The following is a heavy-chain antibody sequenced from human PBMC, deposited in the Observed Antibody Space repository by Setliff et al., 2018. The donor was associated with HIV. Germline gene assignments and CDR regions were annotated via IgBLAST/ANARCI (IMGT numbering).Heavy chain of an antibody. CDR2: INHSGST. D-gene: IGHD3-10*01. V-gene: IGHV4-34*01. CDR3: ARRGSGFFHYYYYMDV. J-gene: IGHJ6*03. Sequence: SETLSLTCAVYGGSFSGYYWNWIRQPPGKGLEWIGEINHSGSTNYNPSLKSRVTISVDTSKNQFSLKLSSVTAADTAVYYCARRGSGFFHYYYYMDVWGKGTTVTVSS. CDR1: GGSFSGYY.